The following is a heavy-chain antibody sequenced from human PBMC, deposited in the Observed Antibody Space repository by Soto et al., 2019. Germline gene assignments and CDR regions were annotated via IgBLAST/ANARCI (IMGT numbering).Heavy chain of an antibody. Sequence: PGESLKISCKGSGYSFTSYWIGWVRQMPGKGLEWMGIIYPGDSDTTYSPSFQGQVTISADKSISTAYLQWSSLKASDTAMYYCARLHRIAVAGNPYFDYWRQGTLVTVSS. V-gene: IGHV5-51*01. J-gene: IGHJ4*02. CDR3: ARLHRIAVAGNPYFDY. D-gene: IGHD6-19*01. CDR2: IYPGDSDT. CDR1: GYSFTSYW.